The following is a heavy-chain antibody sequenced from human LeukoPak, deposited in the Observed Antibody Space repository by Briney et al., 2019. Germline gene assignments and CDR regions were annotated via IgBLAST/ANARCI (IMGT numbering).Heavy chain of an antibody. J-gene: IGHJ4*02. D-gene: IGHD4-17*01. CDR2: ISYGGNNK. CDR3: ATLPT. CDR1: GFTFSSYA. V-gene: IGHV3-30-3*01. Sequence: PGRSLRLSCAASGFTFSSYAMHWVRQAPGKGLEWVAVISYGGNNKYYADSVKGRFTISRDNSKNTLYLQMNSLRAEDTALYYCATLPTWGQGTLVTVSS.